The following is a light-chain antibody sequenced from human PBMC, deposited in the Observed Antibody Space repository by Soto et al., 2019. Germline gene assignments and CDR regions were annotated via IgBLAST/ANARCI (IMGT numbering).Light chain of an antibody. CDR2: EVS. J-gene: IGLJ3*02. V-gene: IGLV2-8*01. CDR3: SSYAGSNTWV. Sequence: ALTQPPSASGSPGQSVTISCTGTSSDVGGYNSVSWYQQHPGKAPKLMIYEVSKRPSGVPDRFSGSKSGNTASLTVSGLQAEDEADYYCSSYAGSNTWVFGGGTKLTVL. CDR1: SSDVGGYNS.